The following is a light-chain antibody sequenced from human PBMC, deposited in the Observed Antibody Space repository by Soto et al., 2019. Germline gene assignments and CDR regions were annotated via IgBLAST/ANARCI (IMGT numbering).Light chain of an antibody. CDR3: QQYNDWPST. Sequence: EIVMTQPPATLSVSPGERATLSCRASQSVSSNLAWYQQKPGQAPRLLIYGTSTRATGIPARFSGSGSGTEFTLTISSLQSEDFAVYYCQQYNDWPSTFGPGTKVDIK. V-gene: IGKV3-15*01. CDR1: QSVSSN. CDR2: GTS. J-gene: IGKJ3*01.